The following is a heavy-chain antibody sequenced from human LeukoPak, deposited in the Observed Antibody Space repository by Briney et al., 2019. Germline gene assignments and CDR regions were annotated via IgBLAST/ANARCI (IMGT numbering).Heavy chain of an antibody. J-gene: IGHJ6*03. CDR3: ARDRDYEFWIGLLGYYMDV. CDR2: INPSGGST. Sequence: ASVKVSCKASGYTFTSYYMHWVRQAPGQGLEWMGIINPSGGSTSYAQKLQGRVTMTTDTSTSTAYMELRSLRSDDTAVYYCARDRDYEFWIGLLGYYMDVWGKGTTVTVSS. CDR1: GYTFTSYY. D-gene: IGHD3-3*01. V-gene: IGHV1-46*01.